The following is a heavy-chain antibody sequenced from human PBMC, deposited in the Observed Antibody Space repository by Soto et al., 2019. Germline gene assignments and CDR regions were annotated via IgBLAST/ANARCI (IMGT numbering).Heavy chain of an antibody. CDR1: GFTFSDYY. CDR3: ARVGNSTRGYEIYWYFDL. J-gene: IGHJ2*01. CDR2: ISSSGSTI. Sequence: QVQLVESGGGLVKPGGSLRLSCAASGFTFSDYYMSWIRQAPGKGLEWVSYISSSGSTIYYADSVKGRFTISSDNAKKSLYLQMNSLRAEDTAVYYCARVGNSTRGYEIYWYFDLWGRGTLVTVSS. V-gene: IGHV3-11*01. D-gene: IGHD5-12*01.